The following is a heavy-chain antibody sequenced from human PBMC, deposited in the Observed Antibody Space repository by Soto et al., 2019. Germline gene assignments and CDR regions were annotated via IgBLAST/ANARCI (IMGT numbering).Heavy chain of an antibody. D-gene: IGHD2-15*01. J-gene: IGHJ4*02. Sequence: ASVKVSCKVSGYTLTELSMHWVRQAPGKGLEWMGGFDPEDGETIYAQKFQGRVTMTEDTSTDTAYMELSSLRSEDTAVYYCATNSNCSGGSCRYYYFDYWGQGTLVTVSS. CDR1: GYTLTELS. V-gene: IGHV1-24*01. CDR3: ATNSNCSGGSCRYYYFDY. CDR2: FDPEDGET.